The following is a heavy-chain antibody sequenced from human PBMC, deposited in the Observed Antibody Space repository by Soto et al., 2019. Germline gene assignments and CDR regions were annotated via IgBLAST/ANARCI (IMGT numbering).Heavy chain of an antibody. D-gene: IGHD2-15*01. CDR2: IFHSGRT. CDR3: APLSVSLSGPYGIHV. Sequence: SETLSLTCSVCGASIISNDWWIWIRQTPGKGLEWIGEIFHSGRTNYSPSFKSRVTTSVDTSKNQFSARLNSVTASDTAVYYCAPLSVSLSGPYGIHVWGQGTTVTVSS. CDR1: GASIISNDW. J-gene: IGHJ6*02. V-gene: IGHV4-4*02.